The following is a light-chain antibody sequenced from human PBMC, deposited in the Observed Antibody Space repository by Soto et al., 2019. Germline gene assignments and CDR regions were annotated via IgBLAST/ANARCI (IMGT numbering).Light chain of an antibody. Sequence: DIQMTQFPSSLSASVGDRVTITCRASQGIGNDLGWYQHKPGKAPKRLIFSASTLDSGVPSRFSGGGLGTEFTLTISSLQPEDLATYYCLHHYNYPLTLGGGTKVEIK. CDR2: SAS. J-gene: IGKJ4*01. CDR3: LHHYNYPLT. CDR1: QGIGND. V-gene: IGKV1-17*01.